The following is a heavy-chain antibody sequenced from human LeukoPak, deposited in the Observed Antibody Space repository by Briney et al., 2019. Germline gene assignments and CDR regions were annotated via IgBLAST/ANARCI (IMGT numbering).Heavy chain of an antibody. CDR3: ARRTKYYDYVWGSSNWSDP. CDR2: IKQDGSEK. D-gene: IGHD3-16*01. J-gene: IGHJ5*02. V-gene: IGHV3-7*01. Sequence: AGGSLRLSCAASGFTFSNYNMNWVRQAPGKGLEWVANIKQDGSEKYYVDSVKGRFTISRDNAKNSLYLQMNSLRAEDTAVYYCARRTKYYDYVWGSSNWSDPWGQGTLVTVSS. CDR1: GFTFSNYN.